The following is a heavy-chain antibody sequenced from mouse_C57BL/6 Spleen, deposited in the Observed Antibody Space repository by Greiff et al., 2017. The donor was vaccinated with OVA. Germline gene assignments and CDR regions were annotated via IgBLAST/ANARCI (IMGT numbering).Heavy chain of an antibody. J-gene: IGHJ3*01. CDR2: IYPGSGST. D-gene: IGHD3-2*02. V-gene: IGHV1-55*01. CDR3: ERKQLSRAWFAD. CDR1: GYTFTSYW. Sequence: VQLQQPGAELVKPGASVKMSCKASGYTFTSYWITWVKQRPGQGLEWIGDIYPGSGSTNSNEKFKSKATLTVETSSSTAYMQLSSLTSEDSAVYYCERKQLSRAWFADWGQGILVTVSA.